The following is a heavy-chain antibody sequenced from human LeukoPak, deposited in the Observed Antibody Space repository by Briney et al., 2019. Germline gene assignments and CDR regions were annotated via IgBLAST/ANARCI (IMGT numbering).Heavy chain of an antibody. CDR3: AKDNMVRGITYYFDN. Sequence: GGSLRLYCAASGFTFHDNAMHWVRQAPGKGLEWVSLISWDGGSTYYADSVKGRFTISRDNSKNSLYLQMNSLRAEDTALYYCAKDNMVRGITYYFDNWGQGTLVTVSS. CDR1: GFTFHDNA. V-gene: IGHV3-43D*03. J-gene: IGHJ4*02. D-gene: IGHD3-10*01. CDR2: ISWDGGST.